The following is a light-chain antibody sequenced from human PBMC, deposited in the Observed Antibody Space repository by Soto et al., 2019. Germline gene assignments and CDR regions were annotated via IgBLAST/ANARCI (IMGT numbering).Light chain of an antibody. V-gene: IGLV5-45*03. J-gene: IGLJ3*02. CDR3: MIWHASAWV. Sequence: QAVVTQPSSLSASPGASASLTCTLRSGINVGTYRVFWYQQKPGSPPQYLLNYKSDSDNQQGSGVPSRFSGSKDASANAAILLISGLQSEDEADYYCMIWHASAWVFGGGTKVTVL. CDR1: SGINVGTYR. CDR2: YKSDSDN.